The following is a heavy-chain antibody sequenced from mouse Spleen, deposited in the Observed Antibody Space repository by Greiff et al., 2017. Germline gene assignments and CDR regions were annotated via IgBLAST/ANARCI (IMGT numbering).Heavy chain of an antibody. D-gene: IGHD1-1*01. J-gene: IGHJ2*01. V-gene: IGHV2-6-7*01. Sequence: VKLMESGPGLVAPSQSLSITCTVSGFSLTGYGVNWVRQPPGKGLEWLGMIWGDGSTDYNSALKSRLSISKDNSKSQVFLKMNSLQTDDTARYYCARAHYYGSSYYFDYWGQGTTLTVSS. CDR2: IWGDGST. CDR3: ARAHYYGSSYYFDY. CDR1: GFSLTGYG.